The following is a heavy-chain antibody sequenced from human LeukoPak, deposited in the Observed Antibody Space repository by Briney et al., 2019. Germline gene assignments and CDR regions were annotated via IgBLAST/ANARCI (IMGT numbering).Heavy chain of an antibody. CDR1: GGSISSSSYY. D-gene: IGHD3-9*01. Sequence: SETLSLTCTVSGGSISSSSYYWGWIRQPPGKGLEWIGSIYYSGSTYYNPSLKSRVTISVDTSKNQFSLKLSSVTAADTAVYYCARHERGYDILTGYYPSSSDYWGQGTLVTVSS. V-gene: IGHV4-39*01. CDR3: ARHERGYDILTGYYPSSSDY. J-gene: IGHJ4*02. CDR2: IYYSGST.